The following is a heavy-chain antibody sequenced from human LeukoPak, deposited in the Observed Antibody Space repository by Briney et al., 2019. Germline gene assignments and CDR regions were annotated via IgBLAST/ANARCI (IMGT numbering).Heavy chain of an antibody. Sequence: SETLSLTCTVSGGSITNSYWNWIRQSPGKGLEWVGYINYSGSTNYNPSLKSRVTISVDTSKNQFSLKLSSVTAADTAVYFCARDPLSTNDFDIWGQGTMVTVSS. J-gene: IGHJ3*02. CDR1: GGSITNSY. CDR3: ARDPLSTNDFDI. CDR2: INYSGST. D-gene: IGHD1-1*01. V-gene: IGHV4-59*01.